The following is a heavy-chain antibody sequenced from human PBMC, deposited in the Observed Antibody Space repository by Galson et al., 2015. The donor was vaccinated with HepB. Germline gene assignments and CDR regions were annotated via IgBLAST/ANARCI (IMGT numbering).Heavy chain of an antibody. V-gene: IGHV3-30-3*01. D-gene: IGHD2-2*01. CDR3: AREGCSSTSCSENWFDP. CDR2: ISYDGSNK. CDR1: GFTFSSYA. Sequence: SLRLSCAASGFTFSSYAMHWVRQAPGKGLEWVAVISYDGSNKYYADSVKGRFTISRDNSKNTLYLQMNSLRAEDTAVYYCAREGCSSTSCSENWFDPWGQGTLVTVSS. J-gene: IGHJ5*02.